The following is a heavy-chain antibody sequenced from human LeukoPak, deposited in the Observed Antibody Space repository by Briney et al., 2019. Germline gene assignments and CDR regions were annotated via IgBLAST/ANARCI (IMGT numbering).Heavy chain of an antibody. CDR2: IYPSGRT. V-gene: IGHV4-61*09. J-gene: IGHJ4*02. CDR1: GGSISSGSHY. Sequence: SETLSLTCTVSGGSISSGSHYWSWIRQPAGKGLDWVGHIYPSGRTNYNPSLTGRVTITIDTSKNQFSLKLSSVTAADSAVYFCAREGQQLVPPLDSWGQGTLVTVSS. CDR3: AREGQQLVPPLDS. D-gene: IGHD6-6*01.